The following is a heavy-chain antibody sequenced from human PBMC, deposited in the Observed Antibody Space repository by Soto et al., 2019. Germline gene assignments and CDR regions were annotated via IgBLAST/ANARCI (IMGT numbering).Heavy chain of an antibody. CDR2: IIPIFGTA. CDR3: ASYPDYGGTDAAFDI. D-gene: IGHD4-17*01. Sequence: SVKVSCKASGGTFNSYAISWARQAPGQGLEWMGGIIPIFGTANYAQKFQGRVTITADESTSTAYMELSSLRSEDTAVYYCASYPDYGGTDAAFDIWGQGTMVTGSS. V-gene: IGHV1-69*13. J-gene: IGHJ3*02. CDR1: GGTFNSYA.